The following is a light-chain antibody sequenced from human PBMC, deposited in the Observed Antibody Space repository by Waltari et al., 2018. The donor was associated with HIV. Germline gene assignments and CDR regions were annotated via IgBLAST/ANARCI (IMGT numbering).Light chain of an antibody. CDR3: QSYDSTLSAVI. CDR1: TSNVGAGHD. CDR2: CFN. J-gene: IGLJ2*01. Sequence: QSVLTQPPSVSGAPGQRVTISCTGSTSNVGAGHDVHWYQHLLGTAPKLLIKCFNSRPPGVPDRFSGSKSGTSASLAITGLQAEDEADYYCQSYDSTLSAVIFGGGTKLTVL. V-gene: IGLV1-40*01.